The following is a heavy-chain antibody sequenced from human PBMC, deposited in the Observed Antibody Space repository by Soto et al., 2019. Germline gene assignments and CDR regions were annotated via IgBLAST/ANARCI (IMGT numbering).Heavy chain of an antibody. CDR3: ARDHRLLWFGELLI. CDR1: GYTFTNYY. Sequence: QVQLVQSGAEVKRPGASVKVSCKASGYTFTNYYMHWVRQAPGQGLEWMGVIHYSGTTPTYAQKFQGRVTMARDTSTSTVYVELSSLTSEDTAVYYCARDHRLLWFGELLIWGQGTLVTVSS. V-gene: IGHV1-46*01. J-gene: IGHJ4*02. CDR2: IHYSGTTP. D-gene: IGHD3-10*01.